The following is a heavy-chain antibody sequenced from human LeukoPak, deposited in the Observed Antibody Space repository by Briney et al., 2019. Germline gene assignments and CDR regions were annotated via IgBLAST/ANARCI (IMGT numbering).Heavy chain of an antibody. D-gene: IGHD3-10*01. CDR1: GGSISSYY. J-gene: IGHJ3*02. V-gene: IGHV4-4*07. CDR3: ARDIITMVRGGPFDI. CDR2: IHTSGST. Sequence: SETLSLTCTVSGGSISSYYWSWIRQPAGKGLEWIGRIHTSGSTNYNPSLKSRVTMSGDTSKNQFSLKLSSVTAADTAVYYCARDIITMVRGGPFDIWGQGTMVTVSS.